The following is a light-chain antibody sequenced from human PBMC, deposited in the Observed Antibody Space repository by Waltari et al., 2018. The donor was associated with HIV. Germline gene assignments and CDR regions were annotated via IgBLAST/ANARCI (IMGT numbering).Light chain of an antibody. V-gene: IGLV2-8*01. Sequence: QSALTQPPSASGSLGQSVTISCTGSRSDIGAYDFFSWFQQHPHSAPKLLLYEVTRRPSTVSARFSGSRSGNTAFLTVAGLQPDDEATYFCSSYGDSLRVLFGGGTNVTVL. CDR1: RSDIGAYDF. J-gene: IGLJ3*02. CDR3: SSYGDSLRVL. CDR2: EVT.